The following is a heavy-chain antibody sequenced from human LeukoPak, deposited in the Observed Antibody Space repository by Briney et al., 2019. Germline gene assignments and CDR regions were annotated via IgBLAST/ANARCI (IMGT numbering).Heavy chain of an antibody. CDR2: INQGGSEK. CDR3: ARDFGTTGYDLYDY. J-gene: IGHJ4*02. V-gene: IGHV3-7*01. Sequence: GGSLRLSCAAPGFTFNSYWMSWVRQAPGKGLEWVANINQGGSEKHYVDSVRGRFTISRDNAKNSLYLQMNSLRDEDTSIYYCARDFGTTGYDLYDYWGQGTLVTVSS. D-gene: IGHD3-9*01. CDR1: GFTFNSYW.